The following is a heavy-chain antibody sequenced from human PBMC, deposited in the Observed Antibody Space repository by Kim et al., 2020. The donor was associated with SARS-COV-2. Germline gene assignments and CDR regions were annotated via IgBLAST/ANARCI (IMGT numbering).Heavy chain of an antibody. Sequence: GGSLRLSCAASGFTVSSNYMSWVRQAPGKGLEWVSVIYSGGSTYYADSVKGRFTISRDNSKNTLYLQMNSLRAEDTAVYYCARDNIAVAGRYYYYGMDVWGQGTTVTVSS. J-gene: IGHJ6*02. CDR1: GFTVSSNY. D-gene: IGHD6-19*01. CDR2: IYSGGST. CDR3: ARDNIAVAGRYYYYGMDV. V-gene: IGHV3-53*01.